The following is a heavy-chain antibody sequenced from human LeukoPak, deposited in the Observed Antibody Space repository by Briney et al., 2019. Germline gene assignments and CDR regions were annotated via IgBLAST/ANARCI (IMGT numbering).Heavy chain of an antibody. D-gene: IGHD3-10*01. J-gene: IGHJ4*02. CDR2: IIPISGTA. CDR1: GGTFSSYA. CDR3: AIGTTMVRGVI. Sequence: ASVKVTCKASGGTFSSYAISWVRQAPGQGLEWMGRIIPISGTANYAQKFQGRVTITTDESTSTAYMELSSLRSEDTAVYYCAIGTTMVRGVIWGQGTLVTVSS. V-gene: IGHV1-69*05.